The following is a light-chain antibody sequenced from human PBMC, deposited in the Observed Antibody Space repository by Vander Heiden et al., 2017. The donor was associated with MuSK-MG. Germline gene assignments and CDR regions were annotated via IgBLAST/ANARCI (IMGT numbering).Light chain of an antibody. J-gene: IGKJ1*01. Sequence: DIQMTQSPSSLSASVGDRVAITCRASQSISSYLNWCQQKTGKAPKLLIYAASSLQSGVPSRFSGSGSGTDFTLTISSLQPEDFAAYYCQQSYSTPPVTFGQGTKVEIK. V-gene: IGKV1-39*01. CDR3: QQSYSTPPVT. CDR1: QSISSY. CDR2: AAS.